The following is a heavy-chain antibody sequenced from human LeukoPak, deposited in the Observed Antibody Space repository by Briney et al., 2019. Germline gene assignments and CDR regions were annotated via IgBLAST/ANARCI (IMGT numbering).Heavy chain of an antibody. CDR1: GFTFSTYA. V-gene: IGHV3-23*01. D-gene: IGHD6-19*01. J-gene: IGHJ4*02. Sequence: GGTLRLSCAASGFTFSTYAMSWVRQAPGKGLEWVSGISDSGGSTYYADSVKGRFTISRDNAKNSLYLQMNSLRAEDTALYYCARVSDISVAAYFDYWGQGTLVTVSS. CDR2: ISDSGGST. CDR3: ARVSDISVAAYFDY.